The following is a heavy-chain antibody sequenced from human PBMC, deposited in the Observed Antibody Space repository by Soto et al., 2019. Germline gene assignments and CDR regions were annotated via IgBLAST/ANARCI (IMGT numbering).Heavy chain of an antibody. CDR3: ARTRSFTFGFDYDGMDV. J-gene: IGHJ6*02. CDR1: GYSFASYW. CDR2: IYPGDSDT. D-gene: IGHD3-16*01. Sequence: LGESLKISCQGSGYSFASYWIGWVRQMPGKDLEWMGIIYPGDSDTRYSPSFQGQVTISADKSLRTAYLQWTSLKASDTALYYFARTRSFTFGFDYDGMDVWGQGTTVTVSS. V-gene: IGHV5-51*01.